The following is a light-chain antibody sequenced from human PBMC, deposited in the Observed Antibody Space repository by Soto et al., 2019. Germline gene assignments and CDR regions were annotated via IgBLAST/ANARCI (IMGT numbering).Light chain of an antibody. V-gene: IGLV2-14*03. CDR1: SSDVGAYYF. Sequence: QSALTQPASVSGSPGQSIAISCTGTSSDVGAYYFVSWYQQHPDKAPKLLICEVSNRPSGVSDRFSGSKSVNTATLTISGLQAEDEADYYCSSHTTSNTRVFGTGTKVTVL. CDR3: SSHTTSNTRV. CDR2: EVS. J-gene: IGLJ1*01.